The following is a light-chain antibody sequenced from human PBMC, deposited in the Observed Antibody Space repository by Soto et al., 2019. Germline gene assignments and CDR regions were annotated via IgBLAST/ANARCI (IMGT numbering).Light chain of an antibody. CDR3: QQYNNWPPIT. J-gene: IGKJ5*01. CDR1: QSVSNN. V-gene: IGKV3-15*01. CDR2: YAS. Sequence: EIMMTQSPATLSVSPGERATLSCRASQSVSNNLAWYQQKPGQAPRLLLYYASTRATGIPARFSGSWSGTEFTLTINSLQAEDFGLYYCQQYNNWPPITFGQGTRLEIK.